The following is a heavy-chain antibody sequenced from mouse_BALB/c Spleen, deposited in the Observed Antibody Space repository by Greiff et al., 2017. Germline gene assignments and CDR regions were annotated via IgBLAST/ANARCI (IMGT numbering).Heavy chain of an antibody. CDR2: ISSGGSYT. CDR1: GFTFSSYG. J-gene: IGHJ4*01. V-gene: IGHV5-6*01. CDR3: AAYYGYAMDY. D-gene: IGHD1-1*01. Sequence: EVHLVESGGDLVKPGGSLKLSCAASGFTFSSYGMSWVRQTPDKRLEWVATISSGGSYTYYPDSVKGRFTISRDNAKNTLYLQMSSLKSEDTAMYYCAAYYGYAMDYWGQGTSVTVSS.